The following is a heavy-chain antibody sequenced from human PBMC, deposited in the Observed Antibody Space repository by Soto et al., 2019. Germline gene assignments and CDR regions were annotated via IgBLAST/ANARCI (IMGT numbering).Heavy chain of an antibody. CDR2: INHSGST. J-gene: IGHJ4*02. CDR3: ARIRYYDFWSGYYDY. V-gene: IGHV4-34*01. D-gene: IGHD3-3*01. CDR1: GGSFSGYY. Sequence: SETLSLTCAVYGGSFSGYYWSWIRQPPGKGLEWIGEINHSGSTNYNPSLKSRVTISVDTSKNQFSLKLSSVTAADTAVYYCARIRYYDFWSGYYDYWGQGTLVTVSS.